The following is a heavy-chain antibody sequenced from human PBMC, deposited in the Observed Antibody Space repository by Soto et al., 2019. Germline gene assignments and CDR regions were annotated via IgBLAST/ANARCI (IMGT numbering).Heavy chain of an antibody. V-gene: IGHV3-23*01. J-gene: IGHJ6*02. D-gene: IGHD3-3*01. CDR1: GFTFENYA. CDR3: AKDSWAIFGVPAGEYYAMDV. CDR2: ISGSGGTT. Sequence: LRLSCVASGFTFENYAMSWVRQAPGKGLEWVSAISGSGGTTYYSDSVKGRFTISRDNSKNTVYLQMNDLRVEDAAEYFCAKDSWAIFGVPAGEYYAMDVWGQGTTVTVSS.